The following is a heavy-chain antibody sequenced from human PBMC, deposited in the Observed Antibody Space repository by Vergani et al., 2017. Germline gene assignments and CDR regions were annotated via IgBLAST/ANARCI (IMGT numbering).Heavy chain of an antibody. CDR3: ARDSRITIFGVVIYYYYMDV. D-gene: IGHD3-3*01. J-gene: IGHJ6*03. CDR1: GYTFTSYD. V-gene: IGHV1-8*01. Sequence: QVQLVQSGAEVKKPGASVKVSCKASGYTFTSYDINWVRQATGQGLEWMGWMNPNSGNTGYAQKFQGRVTMTRNTSISTAYMGLGSLRFEDTAVYYCARDSRITIFGVVIYYYYMDVWGKXP. CDR2: MNPNSGNT.